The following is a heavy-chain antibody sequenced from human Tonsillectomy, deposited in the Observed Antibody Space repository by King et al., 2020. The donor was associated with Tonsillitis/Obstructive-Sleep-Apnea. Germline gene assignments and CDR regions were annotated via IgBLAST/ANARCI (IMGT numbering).Heavy chain of an antibody. J-gene: IGHJ4*02. Sequence: TLKESGPALVKPTQTLTLTCTFSGFSLTTSGMCVSWIRQPPGKALEWLARIDWDDDKYYSTSLKTRLTISKDTSKNQVVLTMTNMDPVDTATYYCARTLGDCSTTSCYWTLWYWGQGTLVTVSS. V-gene: IGHV2-70*11. CDR1: GFSLTTSGMC. CDR3: ARTLGDCSTTSCYWTLWY. D-gene: IGHD2-2*01. CDR2: IDWDDDK.